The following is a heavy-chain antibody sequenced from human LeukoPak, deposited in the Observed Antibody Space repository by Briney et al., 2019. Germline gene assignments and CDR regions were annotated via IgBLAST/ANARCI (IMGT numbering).Heavy chain of an antibody. Sequence: SETLSLTCTVSGGSISSYYWSWIRQPPGKGLEWIGYIYYSGSTNYNPSLKSRVTMSVDTSKNQFSLKLSSVTAADTAVYYCAREGYSSSWYGEVNWFDPWGQGTLVTVSS. CDR1: GGSISSYY. CDR2: IYYSGST. V-gene: IGHV4-59*12. J-gene: IGHJ5*02. D-gene: IGHD6-13*01. CDR3: AREGYSSSWYGEVNWFDP.